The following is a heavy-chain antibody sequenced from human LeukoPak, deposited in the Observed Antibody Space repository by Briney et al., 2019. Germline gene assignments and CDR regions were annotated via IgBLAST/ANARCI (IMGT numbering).Heavy chain of an antibody. CDR1: RFTFSTYS. V-gene: IGHV3-21*01. Sequence: PGESLRLSCAASRFTFSTYSMNWLRLAPGKGLEWVSSISPDSNYKYYVDSVKGRFTISRDNAKSSLYLQMNSLRAEDTAVYYCVRGGYRGFDYEYWGQGTLVTVSS. CDR3: VRGGYRGFDYEY. J-gene: IGHJ4*02. D-gene: IGHD5-12*01. CDR2: ISPDSNYK.